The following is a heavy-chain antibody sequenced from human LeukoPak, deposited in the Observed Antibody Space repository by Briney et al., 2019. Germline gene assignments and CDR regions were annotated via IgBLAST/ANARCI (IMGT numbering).Heavy chain of an antibody. CDR3: ATKYSAGWLFDH. V-gene: IGHV3-21*01. D-gene: IGHD5-12*01. CDR2: IDTDDSYM. CDR1: GFTFGSYT. Sequence: PGGSLRLSCAASGFTFGSYTMNWVRQAPGKGLEWVSSIDTDDSYMYYADSVKGRFTLSRDNAESSVNLQMSSLRAEDTAVYYCATKYSAGWLFDHWGQGTLVTVSS. J-gene: IGHJ4*02.